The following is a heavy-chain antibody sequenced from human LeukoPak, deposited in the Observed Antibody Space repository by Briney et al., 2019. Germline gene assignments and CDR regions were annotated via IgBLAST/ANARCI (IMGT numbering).Heavy chain of an antibody. CDR2: ISYDGSNK. CDR3: ARGYEYYYDSSGLTYFDY. J-gene: IGHJ4*02. Sequence: GGSLRLSCAASGFTFSSYAMHWVRQALGKGLEWVADISYDGSNKYYADSVKGRFTISRDNSKNTLYLQMNSLRAEDTAVYYCARGYEYYYDSSGLTYFDYWGQGTLVTVSS. V-gene: IGHV3-30-3*01. CDR1: GFTFSSYA. D-gene: IGHD3-22*01.